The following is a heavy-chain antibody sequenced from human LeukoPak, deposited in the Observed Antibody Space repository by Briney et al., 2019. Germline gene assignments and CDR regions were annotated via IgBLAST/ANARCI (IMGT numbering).Heavy chain of an antibody. V-gene: IGHV3-30*04. CDR1: GFTYSRCA. D-gene: IGHD6-13*01. J-gene: IGHJ4*02. CDR2: ISYDGSNK. CDR3: AGDPPQEIAAAGDY. Sequence: PGRSLRLSCAASGFTYSRCAMHWVRQAPGKGLEWVAVISYDGSNKYYADSVKGRFTISRDNSKNTLYLQMNSLRAEDTAVYYCAGDPPQEIAAAGDYWGQGTLVTVSS.